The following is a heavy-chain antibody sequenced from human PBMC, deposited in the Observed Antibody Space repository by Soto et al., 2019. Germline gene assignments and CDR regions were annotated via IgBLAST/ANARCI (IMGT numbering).Heavy chain of an antibody. CDR2: TYYRSKWYT. J-gene: IGHJ6*04. D-gene: IGHD3-3*01. Sequence: SQTLSLTCAISGDSVASNSAAWNWISQSPSRGLEWLGRTYYRSKWYTDYAEPVKSRITINPDTYKNQVSLQLKSVTPEDTAVYSCTTGATSGRSVNYYYGIDVWGTGTTVTVSS. CDR1: GDSVASNSAA. V-gene: IGHV6-1*01. CDR3: TTGATSGRSVNYYYGIDV.